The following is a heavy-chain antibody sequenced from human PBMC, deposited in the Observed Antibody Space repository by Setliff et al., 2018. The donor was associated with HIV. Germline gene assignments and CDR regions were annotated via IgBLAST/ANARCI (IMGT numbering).Heavy chain of an antibody. CDR1: GGSFSGYY. V-gene: IGHV4-34*01. D-gene: IGHD3-22*01. J-gene: IGHJ5*02. CDR2: INHSGST. CDR3: ARGPITMIGINRFDP. Sequence: SETLSLTCAVYGGSFSGYYWSWIRQPPGKGLEWIGEINHSGSTNYNPSLKSRVTISVDTSKNQFSLKLSSVTAADTAVYYCARGPITMIGINRFDPWGQGTLVTVSS.